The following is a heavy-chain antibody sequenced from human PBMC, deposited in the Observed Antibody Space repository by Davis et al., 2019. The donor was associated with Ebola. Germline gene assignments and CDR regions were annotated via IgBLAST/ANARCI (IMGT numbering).Heavy chain of an antibody. Sequence: MPSETLSPTCTLSAASVSSGSHYWSWLRQPPGKGREWLGHIFYSRSTNYNPSLKRRVTISVDTSKNQFSLKLSSVTAADTAVYYCARIYSGSYYPGFDYWGQGTLVTVSS. J-gene: IGHJ4*02. D-gene: IGHD1-26*01. CDR2: IFYSRST. CDR3: ARIYSGSYYPGFDY. V-gene: IGHV4-61*01. CDR1: AASVSSGSHY.